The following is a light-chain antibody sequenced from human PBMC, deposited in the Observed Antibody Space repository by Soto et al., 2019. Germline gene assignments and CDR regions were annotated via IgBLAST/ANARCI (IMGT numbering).Light chain of an antibody. J-gene: IGKJ3*01. Sequence: DIHVTQFPPSLSASVGDRVTITCQAGHDIGNSLNWYQDKPGQAPKLVIYDAYNLETGVPSTFSGNGYGTDFTFTISSLRPEGIATYYCQKSDHLPLFGPGTKVDIK. V-gene: IGKV1-33*01. CDR3: QKSDHLPL. CDR1: HDIGNS. CDR2: DAY.